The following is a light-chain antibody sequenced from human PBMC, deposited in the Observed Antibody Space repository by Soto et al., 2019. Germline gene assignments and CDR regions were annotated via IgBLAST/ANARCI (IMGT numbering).Light chain of an antibody. Sequence: THLTQSPSSLSASLGDRVTITCRASQGISSYLAWFQQKPGKAPKLLIYAASTLQSGVPSRFSGSGSGTDFTLTISSLQPEDFATYYCQQLNSYPLTFGGGTKVDIK. J-gene: IGKJ4*01. V-gene: IGKV1-9*01. CDR3: QQLNSYPLT. CDR2: AAS. CDR1: QGISSY.